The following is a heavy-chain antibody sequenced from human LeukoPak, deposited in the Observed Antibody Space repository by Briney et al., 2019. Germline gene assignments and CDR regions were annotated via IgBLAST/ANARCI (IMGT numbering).Heavy chain of an antibody. CDR1: GFTFSGSA. V-gene: IGHV3-73*01. D-gene: IGHD4-11*01. J-gene: IGHJ6*03. CDR3: TRHGGNYVFCYYYMDV. Sequence: GGSLRLSCAASGFTFSGSAMHWVRQASGKGLEWVGRIRSKANSYATAYAASVKGRFTISRDDSKNTAYLQMNSLKTEDTAVYYCTRHGGNYVFCYYYMDVWGKGTTVTVSS. CDR2: IRSKANSYAT.